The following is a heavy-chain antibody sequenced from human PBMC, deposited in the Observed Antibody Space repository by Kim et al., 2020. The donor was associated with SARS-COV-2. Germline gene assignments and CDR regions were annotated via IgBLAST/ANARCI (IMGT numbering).Heavy chain of an antibody. D-gene: IGHD7-27*01. CDR2: IYYSGST. V-gene: IGHV4-31*03. J-gene: IGHJ5*02. CDR3: ARGGNWGPYWFDP. CDR1: GGSISSGGYY. Sequence: SETLSLTCTVSGGSISSGGYYWSWIRQHPGKGLEWIGYIYYSGSTYYNPSLKSRVTISVDTSKNQFSLKLSSVTAADTAVYYCARGGNWGPYWFDPWGQGTLVTVSS.